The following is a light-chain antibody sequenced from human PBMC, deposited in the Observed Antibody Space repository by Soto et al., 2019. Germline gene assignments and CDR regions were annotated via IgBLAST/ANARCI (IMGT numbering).Light chain of an antibody. Sequence: EIVMTQSPSTLSVSPGERATRSCRASQSVDSNLAWYQQKPGQAPRLLIFGASTRATGIPDRFSGSGSGTDFTLTISSLQSEDFGVYFCQQYDNWPPTFGGGTKV. CDR3: QQYDNWPPT. J-gene: IGKJ4*01. V-gene: IGKV3D-15*01. CDR1: QSVDSN. CDR2: GAS.